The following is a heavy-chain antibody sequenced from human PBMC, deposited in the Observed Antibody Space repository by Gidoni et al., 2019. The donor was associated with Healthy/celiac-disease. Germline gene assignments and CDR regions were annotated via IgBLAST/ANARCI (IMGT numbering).Heavy chain of an antibody. Sequence: QVQLVESGGGVVQPGRSLRLSCAASGFTFSSYGMHWVRQAPGKGLEWVAVISYDGSNKYYADSVKGRFTISRDKSKNTLYLQMNSLRAEDTAVYYCAKDGGRLGNYFDYWGQGTLVTVSS. CDR1: GFTFSSYG. CDR2: ISYDGSNK. V-gene: IGHV3-30*18. CDR3: AKDGGRLGNYFDY. J-gene: IGHJ4*02. D-gene: IGHD7-27*01.